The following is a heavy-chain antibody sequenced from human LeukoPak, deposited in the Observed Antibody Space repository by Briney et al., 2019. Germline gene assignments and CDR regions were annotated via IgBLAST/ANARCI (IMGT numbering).Heavy chain of an antibody. CDR3: AKDHDYSSRPYYFDY. D-gene: IGHD6-19*01. CDR1: GFTFSSYA. V-gene: IGHV3-23*01. J-gene: IGHJ4*02. CDR2: ISGSGGTT. Sequence: PGGSLRLSCAASGFTFSSYAMTWVRQAPGKALEWVSGISGSGGTTYYADSVKGRFTISRDNSKNTLYLQMNSLRAEDTALYYCAKDHDYSSRPYYFDYWGQGTLVTVSS.